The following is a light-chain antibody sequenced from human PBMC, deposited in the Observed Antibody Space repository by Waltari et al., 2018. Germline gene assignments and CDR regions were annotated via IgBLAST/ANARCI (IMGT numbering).Light chain of an antibody. J-gene: IGKJ2*01. V-gene: IGKV2-28*01. CDR2: LGS. Sequence: DIVMTQSPLSLPVTPGEPASISCRSSQSLLHSNGYNYLDWYLQKPGQSPQLLICLGSNRASGVPDRFSGSGSGTDFTLKISRVEAEDVGVYYCMQALQTQYTFGQGTKLEIK. CDR1: QSLLHSNGYNY. CDR3: MQALQTQYT.